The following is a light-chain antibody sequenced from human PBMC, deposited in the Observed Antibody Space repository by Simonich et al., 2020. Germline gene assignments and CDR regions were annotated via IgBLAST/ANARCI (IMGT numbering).Light chain of an antibody. CDR3: YSTDSSGNHWV. V-gene: IGLV3-10*01. CDR2: EDS. Sequence: SYELTQPPSVSVSPGQTARNTCSGDALPKKYAYWYQQKSGQDPVLVIYEDSKRPSGIPERFSGSSSGTMATLTISGAQVEDEADYYCYSTDSSGNHWVFGGGTKLTVL. CDR1: ALPKKY. J-gene: IGLJ3*02.